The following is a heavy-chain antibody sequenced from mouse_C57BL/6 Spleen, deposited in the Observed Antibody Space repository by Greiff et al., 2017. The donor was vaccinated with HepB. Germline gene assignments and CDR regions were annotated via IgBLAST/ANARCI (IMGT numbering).Heavy chain of an antibody. D-gene: IGHD2-5*01. V-gene: IGHV1-81*01. CDR3: ARSAYYSNYSYAMDY. CDR2: IYPRSGNT. J-gene: IGHJ4*01. CDR1: GYTFTSYG. Sequence: QVQLQQSGAELARPGASVKLSCKASGYTFTSYGISWVKQRTGQGLEWIGEIYPRSGNTYYNEKFKGKATLTAAKSSSTAYMELRSLTSEDSAVYFCARSAYYSNYSYAMDYWGQGTSVTVSS.